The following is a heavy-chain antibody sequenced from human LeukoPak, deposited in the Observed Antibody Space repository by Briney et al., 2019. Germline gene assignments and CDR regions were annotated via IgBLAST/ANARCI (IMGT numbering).Heavy chain of an antibody. Sequence: SETLSLTCAVYGGSFSGYYWSWIRQPPGKGLEWIGEINHSGSTNYNPSLKSRVSISVDTSKNQFSLKLSSVTAADTAVYYCARANFRAAAGTTFDWYYMDVWGKGTTVTVSS. J-gene: IGHJ6*03. CDR2: INHSGST. CDR3: ARANFRAAAGTTFDWYYMDV. V-gene: IGHV4-34*01. D-gene: IGHD6-13*01. CDR1: GGSFSGYY.